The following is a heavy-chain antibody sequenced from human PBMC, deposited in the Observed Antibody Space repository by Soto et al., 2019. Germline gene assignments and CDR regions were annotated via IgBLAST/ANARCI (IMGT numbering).Heavy chain of an antibody. V-gene: IGHV4-31*03. D-gene: IGHD3-16*01. CDR3: ASMQGARYGMDV. CDR1: GGSISSGDYY. CDR2: IYYSGST. J-gene: IGHJ6*02. Sequence: SETLSLTCTVSGGSISSGDYYWSWIRQHPGKGLEWIGYIYYSGSTYYSPSLKSRVTISVDTSKNQFSLKLSSVTAADTAVYYCASMQGARYGMDVWGQGTTVTVSS.